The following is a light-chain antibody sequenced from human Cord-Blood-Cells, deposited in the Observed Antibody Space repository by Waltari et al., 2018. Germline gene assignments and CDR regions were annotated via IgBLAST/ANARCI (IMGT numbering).Light chain of an antibody. V-gene: IGKV1-8*01. CDR1: QGISSY. Sequence: AIRMTQSPSSFSASTGDRVTITCRASQGISSYLAWYQQKPGKAPKLLIYAASTLQSGVPSRFSGSGSGTDSTLTISCLQSEDFATYYCQQYYGYPPTFGPGTKVDIK. CDR2: AAS. J-gene: IGKJ3*01. CDR3: QQYYGYPPT.